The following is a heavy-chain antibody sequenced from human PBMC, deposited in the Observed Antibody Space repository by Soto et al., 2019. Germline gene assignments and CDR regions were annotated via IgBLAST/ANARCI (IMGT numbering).Heavy chain of an antibody. V-gene: IGHV4-59*01. D-gene: IGHD3-16*02. CDR1: GGSISSYY. CDR2: IYYSGRT. J-gene: IGHJ2*01. Sequence: QVQLQESGPGLVKPSETLSLTCTVSGGSISSYYWSWIRQPPGKGLEWIGYIYYSGRTNYNPSLMSRVTISVDTSKNQFSLKLSSVTADDTAVYYCARSHYVWGSYPSWYFDLWGRGTLVTVSS. CDR3: ARSHYVWGSYPSWYFDL.